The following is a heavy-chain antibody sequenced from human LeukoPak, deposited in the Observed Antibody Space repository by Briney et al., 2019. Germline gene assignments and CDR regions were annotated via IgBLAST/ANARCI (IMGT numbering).Heavy chain of an antibody. CDR2: IYYSGST. Sequence: SETLSLTCTVSGDSISSSVYYWSWIRQHPGKGLEWIGYIYYSGSTYYNPSLTSRVTISVDTSKNQFSLKLTSVTAADTAIYYCAGVGPYCSGGSCFDYWGQGTLVTVSS. V-gene: IGHV4-31*03. D-gene: IGHD2-15*01. CDR1: GDSISSSVYY. CDR3: AGVGPYCSGGSCFDY. J-gene: IGHJ4*02.